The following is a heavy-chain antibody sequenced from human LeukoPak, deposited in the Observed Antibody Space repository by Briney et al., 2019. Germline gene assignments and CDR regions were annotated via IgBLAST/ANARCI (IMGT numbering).Heavy chain of an antibody. CDR1: GYTFASYG. J-gene: IGHJ5*02. Sequence: ASVKVSCKASGYTFASYGISWVRQAPGQGLEWMGWISAYNGNTNYAQKLQGRVTMTRDRSISTAYMELSSLRSDDTAVYYCAGVRGQQLVRRMTRGSFWFDPWGQGTLVTVSS. CDR3: AGVRGQQLVRRMTRGSFWFDP. D-gene: IGHD6-13*01. V-gene: IGHV1-18*01. CDR2: ISAYNGNT.